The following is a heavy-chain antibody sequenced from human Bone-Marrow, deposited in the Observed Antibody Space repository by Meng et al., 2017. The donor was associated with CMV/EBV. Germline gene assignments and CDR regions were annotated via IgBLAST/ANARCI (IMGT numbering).Heavy chain of an antibody. V-gene: IGHV3-21*01. CDR1: GFSFSDYR. J-gene: IGHJ6*02. CDR3: ARDQGPGSFWSGSPYGMDV. Sequence: GESLKISCAASGFSFSDYRTNWVRQAPGKGLEWVSSIKTGSTYIHYADSVKGRFTISRDNAQNSLYLQMNSLRAGDTAVYYCARDQGPGSFWSGSPYGMDVWGQGTTVTVSS. D-gene: IGHD3-3*01. CDR2: IKTGSTYI.